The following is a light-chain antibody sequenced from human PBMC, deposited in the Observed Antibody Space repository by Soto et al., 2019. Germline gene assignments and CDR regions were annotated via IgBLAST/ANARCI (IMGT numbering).Light chain of an antibody. V-gene: IGLV2-23*01. CDR1: SPDVGGYNF. CDR2: EGS. Sequence: QSALTQPASVSGSPGQSITMSCTGTSPDVGGYNFVSWYQQHPGKAPKLMIYEGSKRPSGVSNRFSGSKSGNTASLTISGLQAEDEADYYCCSYAGSSTYVFGTGTKVTVL. J-gene: IGLJ1*01. CDR3: CSYAGSSTYV.